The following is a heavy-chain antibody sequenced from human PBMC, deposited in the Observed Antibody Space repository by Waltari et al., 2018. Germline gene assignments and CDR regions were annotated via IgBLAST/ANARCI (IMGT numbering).Heavy chain of an antibody. Sequence: QVQLVQSGAEVKKPGSSVKVSCKASGGTFSSYAISWVRQAPGQGLEWMGGIIPIFGTANYAQKFQGRVTITADESTSTAYMELSSLRSEDTAVYYCARGPYIVLMGENYYYYGMDVWGQGTTVTVSS. CDR3: ARGPYIVLMGENYYYYGMDV. CDR2: IIPIFGTA. D-gene: IGHD2-8*01. V-gene: IGHV1-69*01. CDR1: GGTFSSYA. J-gene: IGHJ6*02.